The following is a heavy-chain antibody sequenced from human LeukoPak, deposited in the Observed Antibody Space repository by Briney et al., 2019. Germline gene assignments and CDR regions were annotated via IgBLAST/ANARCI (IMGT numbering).Heavy chain of an antibody. J-gene: IGHJ6*03. CDR1: GYSISSGYY. CDR3: ARGGVGGYDFADYYMDV. V-gene: IGHV4-38-2*02. D-gene: IGHD5-12*01. CDR2: IYHSGST. Sequence: SETLSLTCTVSGYSISSGYYWGWIRQPPGKGLEWIGSIYHSGSTYYNPSRKIRVTIAVDTSKHQFSLKLRSVTAADTAVYYCARGGVGGYDFADYYMDVWGKGTTVTVSS.